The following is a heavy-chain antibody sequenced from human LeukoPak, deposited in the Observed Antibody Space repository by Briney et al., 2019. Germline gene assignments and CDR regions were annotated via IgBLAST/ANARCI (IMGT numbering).Heavy chain of an antibody. CDR3: ARGRRDPRSRRFDP. D-gene: IGHD1-14*01. CDR2: INHSGST. V-gene: IGHV4-34*01. CDR1: GGSFSGYY. Sequence: KPSETLSLTCAVYGGSFSGYYWCWIRQPPGKGLEWIGEINHSGSTNYNPSLKSRVTISVDTSKNQFSLKLSSVTAADTAVYYCARGRRDPRSRRFDPWGQGTLVTVSS. J-gene: IGHJ5*02.